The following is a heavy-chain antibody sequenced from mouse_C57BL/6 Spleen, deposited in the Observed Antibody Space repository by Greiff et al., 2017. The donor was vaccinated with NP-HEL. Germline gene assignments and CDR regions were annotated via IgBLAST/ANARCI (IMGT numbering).Heavy chain of an antibody. J-gene: IGHJ3*01. D-gene: IGHD2-3*01. CDR1: GYTFTSYW. CDR2: IDPSDSYT. Sequence: VQLQQSGAELVKPGASVKLSCKASGYTFTSYWMQWVKQRPGQGLEWIGEIDPSDSYTNYNQKFKGKATLTVDTSSSTAYMQLSSLTSEDSAVYYCARIYEPFAYWGQGTLVTGSA. CDR3: ARIYEPFAY. V-gene: IGHV1-50*01.